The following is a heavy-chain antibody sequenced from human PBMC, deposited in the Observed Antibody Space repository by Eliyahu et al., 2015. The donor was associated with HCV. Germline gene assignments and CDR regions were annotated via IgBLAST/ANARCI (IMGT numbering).Heavy chain of an antibody. CDR1: GSSLTGYF. CDR2: VDHNGGT. CDR3: ARGYRRHDF. Sequence: QVQLQQWGAGLLKPSETLSLTCDVYGSSLTGYFWSWIRQSPEKGLEWIGEVDHNGGTNYHPSLQGRVIISIDMSERQFSLRLTSVTAADRAVYFCARGYRRHDFWGQGTPVAVSS. V-gene: IGHV4-34*01. D-gene: IGHD1-14*01. J-gene: IGHJ4*02.